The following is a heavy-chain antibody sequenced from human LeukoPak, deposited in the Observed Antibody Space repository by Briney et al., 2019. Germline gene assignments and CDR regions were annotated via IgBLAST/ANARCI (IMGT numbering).Heavy chain of an antibody. CDR1: GDSITGYY. Sequence: SETLSLTCSVSGDSITGYYWGWIRQPPGKGLEWIGNIYYTGNTYYNSSLKSRVTISLDTSENQFSLKVISMTAADTAAYYCARDRRDTVTAHGARNYYYMDVWGKGTTVTISS. J-gene: IGHJ6*03. CDR2: IYYTGNT. CDR3: ARDRRDTVTAHGARNYYYMDV. V-gene: IGHV4-39*07. D-gene: IGHD2-21*02.